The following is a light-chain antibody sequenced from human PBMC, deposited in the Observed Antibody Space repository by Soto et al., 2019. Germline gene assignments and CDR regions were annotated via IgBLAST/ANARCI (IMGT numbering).Light chain of an antibody. Sequence: EIVMTQSPATLSVSPGERATLSCRASQSVSTNLAWYQQKPGQAPSLLIYRASTRATGIPARFSGSGSGTEFTLIISRLQSEDYAVYYCQQSNSWPLTFGGGTKVDIK. CDR2: RAS. V-gene: IGKV3-15*01. J-gene: IGKJ4*01. CDR1: QSVSTN. CDR3: QQSNSWPLT.